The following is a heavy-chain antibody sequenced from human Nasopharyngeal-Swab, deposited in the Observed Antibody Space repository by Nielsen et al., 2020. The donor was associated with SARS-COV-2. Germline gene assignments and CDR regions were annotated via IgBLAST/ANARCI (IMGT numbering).Heavy chain of an antibody. CDR3: ARQEEGDGPYWFDP. Sequence: SETLSLTCTVFGGSISSSSYYWGWIRQPPGKGLEWIGSIYYSGSTYYNPSLKSRVTISVDTSKNQFSLKLSSVTAADTAVYYCARQEEGDGPYWFDPWGQGTLVTVSS. CDR1: GGSISSSSYY. D-gene: IGHD3-16*01. V-gene: IGHV4-39*01. CDR2: IYYSGST. J-gene: IGHJ5*02.